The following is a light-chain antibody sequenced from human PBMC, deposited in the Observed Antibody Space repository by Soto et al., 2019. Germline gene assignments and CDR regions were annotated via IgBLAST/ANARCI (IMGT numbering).Light chain of an antibody. J-gene: IGKJ5*01. V-gene: IGKV3-20*01. CDR3: QQYGSSPIT. CDR2: GAS. CDR1: QSISSN. Sequence: IVSTQSPSTLSVSPGERATLSCRASQSISSNLAWYQQKPGQAPRLLIYGASSRATGIPDRFSGSGSGTDFTLTISRLEPEDFAVYYCQQYGSSPITFGQGTRLEFK.